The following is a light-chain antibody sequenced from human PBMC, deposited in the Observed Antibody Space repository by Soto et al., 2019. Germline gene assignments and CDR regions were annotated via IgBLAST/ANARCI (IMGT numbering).Light chain of an antibody. CDR2: AAS. CDR1: QSISSN. V-gene: IGKV1-39*01. Sequence: DIQMTQSASSLSASVGDSVTITCRASQSISSNLNWHQQKPGKAPKVLIYAASSLQRGVPSRFGGSGSGTDFTLTSRSLQPEDFATYYCQQSYSIPYTFGQGTNQDIK. J-gene: IGKJ2*01. CDR3: QQSYSIPYT.